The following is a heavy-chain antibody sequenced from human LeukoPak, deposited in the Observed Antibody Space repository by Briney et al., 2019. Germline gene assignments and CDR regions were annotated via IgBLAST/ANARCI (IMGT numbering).Heavy chain of an antibody. CDR1: GFTFSSYA. D-gene: IGHD4-17*01. J-gene: IGHJ6*02. Sequence: PGGSLRLSCAASGFTFSSYAMHWVRQAPGKGLEWVAVISYDGSNKYYADSVKGRFTISRDNSKNTLYLQMNSLRAEDTAVYYCGSSVTTIWFYYYYGMDVWGQGTTVTVSS. CDR3: GSSVTTIWFYYYYGMDV. V-gene: IGHV3-30-3*01. CDR2: ISYDGSNK.